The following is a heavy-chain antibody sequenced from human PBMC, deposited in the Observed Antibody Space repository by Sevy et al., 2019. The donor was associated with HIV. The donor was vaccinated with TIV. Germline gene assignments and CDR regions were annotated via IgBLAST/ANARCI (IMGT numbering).Heavy chain of an antibody. CDR2: ISSSSSYI. V-gene: IGHV3-21*01. D-gene: IGHD2-15*01. Sequence: GGSLRLSCAASGFTFSSYSMNWVRQAPGKGLEWVSSISSSSSYIYYADSVKGRLTISRDNAKNSLYLQMNSLRAEDTAVYDCARAKGDIVVVVAATYYYYYMDVWGKGTTVTVSS. CDR1: GFTFSSYS. J-gene: IGHJ6*03. CDR3: ARAKGDIVVVVAATYYYYYMDV.